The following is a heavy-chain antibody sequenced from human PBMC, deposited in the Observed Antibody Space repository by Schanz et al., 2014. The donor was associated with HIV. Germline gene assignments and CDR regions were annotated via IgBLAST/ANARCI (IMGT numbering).Heavy chain of an antibody. J-gene: IGHJ6*02. CDR2: MSDDGSHS. V-gene: IGHV3-30*03. CDR1: GFTYRNYG. CDR3: AREREESIAYYYYGMDV. D-gene: IGHD1-26*01. Sequence: QEQLVESGGGVVQPGRSLRLSCAASGFTYRNYGMHWVRQAPGKGLEWVAVMSDDGSHSYYADSVKGRFTVHRDNSKNTLYLHMNSLSAADTAVYYCAREREESIAYYYYGMDVWGQGTAVTVSS.